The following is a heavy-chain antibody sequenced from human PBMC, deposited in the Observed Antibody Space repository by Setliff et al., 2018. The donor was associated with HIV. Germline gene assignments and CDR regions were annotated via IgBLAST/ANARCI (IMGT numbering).Heavy chain of an antibody. CDR2: IGGSGGSTR. J-gene: IGHJ3*02. CDR1: GFSFSSYA. Sequence: PGGSLRLSCAANGFSFSSYAMSWVRQAPGKGLEWVSGIGGSGGSTRKYADSVKGRFTISRDNAKNSLFLQMNSLRAEDTAVYYCARDLWAGDGGDAFDIWGQGTMVTVSS. CDR3: ARDLWAGDGGDAFDI. V-gene: IGHV3-48*03. D-gene: IGHD7-27*01.